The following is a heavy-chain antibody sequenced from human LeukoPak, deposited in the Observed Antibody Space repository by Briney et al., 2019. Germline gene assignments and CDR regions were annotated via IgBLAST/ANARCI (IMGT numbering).Heavy chain of an antibody. CDR2: IYYSGST. CDR3: ARVTYSSSSMSLDAFDI. D-gene: IGHD6-6*01. CDR1: GGSISSYY. Sequence: SETLSLTCTVSGGSISSYYWSWLRQPPGKGLEWIGYIYYSGSTNYNPSLKSRVTMSVDTSKNQFSLKLTSVTAADTAVYYCARVTYSSSSMSLDAFDIWGQGTMVTVSS. J-gene: IGHJ3*02. V-gene: IGHV4-59*12.